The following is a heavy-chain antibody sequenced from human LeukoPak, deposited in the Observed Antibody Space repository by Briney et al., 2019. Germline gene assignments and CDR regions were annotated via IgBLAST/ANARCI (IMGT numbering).Heavy chain of an antibody. D-gene: IGHD3-16*01. CDR3: ARDVNYAFDY. V-gene: IGHV1-18*01. CDR1: GYSFPING. CDR2: ISANSGNT. Sequence: ASVKVSCKPSGYSFPINGISWVREAPGQGREWMGWISANSGNTNYAQKFQDRVTLTTDTSTSTAYMELRSLRSDDTAVYYCARDVNYAFDYWGQGTLVTVSS. J-gene: IGHJ4*02.